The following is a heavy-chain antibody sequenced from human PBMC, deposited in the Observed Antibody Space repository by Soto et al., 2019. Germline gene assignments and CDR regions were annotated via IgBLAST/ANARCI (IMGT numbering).Heavy chain of an antibody. D-gene: IGHD5-18*01. CDR2: IYASGST. CDR1: GDSISSGGYS. CDR3: SREDTENWFDP. V-gene: IGHV4-30-2*01. J-gene: IGHJ5*02. Sequence: TLSLTCAVSGDSISSGGYSWSWFRQPPGKGLEWIGYIYASGSTYCTPSLKSRVTMSVDRSKNLFSLKLSSVTAADTAVYYWSREDTENWFDPWGQGTLATVSS.